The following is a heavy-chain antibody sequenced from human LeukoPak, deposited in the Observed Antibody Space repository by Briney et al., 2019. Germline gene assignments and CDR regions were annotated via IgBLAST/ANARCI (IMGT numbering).Heavy chain of an antibody. CDR3: AKGNIAARQDIMDV. Sequence: ETLSLTCTVSGVSISSVGYYWSWVRQAPGKGLEWVSLISGSGGSTYYADSVKGRFTISRDNSKNTLYLQMNSLRVEDTAVYYCAKGNIAARQDIMDVWGQGTTVTVSS. CDR2: ISGSGGST. V-gene: IGHV3-23*01. J-gene: IGHJ6*02. CDR1: GVSISSVGYY. D-gene: IGHD6-6*01.